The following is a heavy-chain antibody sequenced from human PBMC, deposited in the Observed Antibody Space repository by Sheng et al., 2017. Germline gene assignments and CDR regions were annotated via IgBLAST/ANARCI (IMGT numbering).Heavy chain of an antibody. D-gene: IGHD1-20*01. Sequence: QLQLQESGPGLVKPSETLSLTCTVSGGSISSSSYYWGWIRQPPGKGLEWIGSIYYSGSTYYNPSLKSRVTISVDTSKNQFSLKLSSVTAADTAVYYCARDSRFRSVTGTNWFDPWGQGTLVTVSS. CDR3: ARDSRFRSVTGTNWFDP. J-gene: IGHJ5*02. CDR1: GGSISSSSYY. CDR2: IYYSGST. V-gene: IGHV4-39*07.